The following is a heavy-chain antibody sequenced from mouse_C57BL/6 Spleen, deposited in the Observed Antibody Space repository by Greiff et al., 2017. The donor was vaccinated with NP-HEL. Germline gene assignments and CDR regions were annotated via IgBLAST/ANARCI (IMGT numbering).Heavy chain of an antibody. V-gene: IGHV1-64*01. J-gene: IGHJ3*01. Sequence: QVQLQQSGAELVKPGASVKLSCKASGYTFTSYWMHWVKQRPGQGLEWIGMIHPNSGSTNYNEKFKSKATLTVDKSSSTAYMQLSSLTSEDSAVYYGARDSSGWGFAYWGQGTLVTVSA. CDR1: GYTFTSYW. CDR3: ARDSSGWGFAY. D-gene: IGHD3-2*02. CDR2: IHPNSGST.